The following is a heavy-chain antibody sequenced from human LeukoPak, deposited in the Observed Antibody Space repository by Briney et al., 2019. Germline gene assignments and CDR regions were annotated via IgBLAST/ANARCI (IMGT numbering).Heavy chain of an antibody. CDR1: GFSFSSYW. J-gene: IGHJ4*02. Sequence: GGSLRLSCAASGFSFSSYWMHWVRQAPGKGLVWVSRIKTDGSSATYADSVKGRFTISRDNAKNTLYLQMNSLRAEDTAVYYCARDRGTYYYDSSGRPLGNWGQGTLVTVSS. V-gene: IGHV3-74*01. CDR2: IKTDGSSA. CDR3: ARDRGTYYYDSSGRPLGN. D-gene: IGHD3-22*01.